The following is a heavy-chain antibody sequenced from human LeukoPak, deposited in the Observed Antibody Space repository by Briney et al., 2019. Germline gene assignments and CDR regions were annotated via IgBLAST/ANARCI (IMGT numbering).Heavy chain of an antibody. CDR2: IYYGGNT. V-gene: IGHV4-39*02. Sequence: SETLSLTCTVSGGSISSRDYYWGWIRQPPGKGLEWIGSIYYGGNTYYNPSLKSRVTISVDTSMNHFSLKLSFVTTADTAVYYCARALGYCSGGSCTRGYNWFDPWGQGTLATVPS. CDR3: ARALGYCSGGSCTRGYNWFDP. D-gene: IGHD2-15*01. J-gene: IGHJ5*02. CDR1: GGSISSRDYY.